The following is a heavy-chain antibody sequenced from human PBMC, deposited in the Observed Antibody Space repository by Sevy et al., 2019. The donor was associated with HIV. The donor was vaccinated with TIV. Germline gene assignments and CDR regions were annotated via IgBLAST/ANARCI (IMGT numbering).Heavy chain of an antibody. J-gene: IGHJ4*02. D-gene: IGHD5-12*01. Sequence: GGSLRLSCVASGFTYSMNWVRQAPGKGLEWVSYISDSSATIRYADSVKGRFTISRDNAKNSLYPQMNTLRAEDTAVYYCASQRGGYERLYYFDSWGQGTLVTVSS. V-gene: IGHV3-48*01. CDR3: ASQRGGYERLYYFDS. CDR2: ISDSSATI. CDR1: GFTYS.